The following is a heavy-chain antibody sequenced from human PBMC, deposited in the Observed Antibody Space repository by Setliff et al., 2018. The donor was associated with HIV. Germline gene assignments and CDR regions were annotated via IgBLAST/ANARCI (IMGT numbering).Heavy chain of an antibody. D-gene: IGHD3-10*01. Sequence: ASVKVSCKASGYTFTNYYIHWVRQAPGQGLEWMGLINPSGGRTSYAQKFQGRLTMTRDTSRSTVYMELSSLRSEDTAVYYCARSPSVWFGEAYDGGHVNWFDPWGQGTQVTVSS. J-gene: IGHJ5*02. CDR3: ARSPSVWFGEAYDGGHVNWFDP. CDR1: GYTFTNYY. V-gene: IGHV1-46*01. CDR2: INPSGGRT.